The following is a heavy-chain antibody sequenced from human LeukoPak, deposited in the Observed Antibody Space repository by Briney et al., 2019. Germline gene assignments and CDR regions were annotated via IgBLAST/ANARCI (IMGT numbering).Heavy chain of an antibody. CDR2: INPNSGGT. V-gene: IGHV1-2*04. Sequence: ASVTVSCKASGYTFTGYYMHWVRQAPGQGLEWMGWINPNSGGTNYAQKFQGWVTMTRDTSISTAYMELSRLRSDDTAVYYCARVGFSPRGFAFDIWGQGTMVTVSS. CDR1: GYTFTGYY. D-gene: IGHD3-3*01. CDR3: ARVGFSPRGFAFDI. J-gene: IGHJ3*02.